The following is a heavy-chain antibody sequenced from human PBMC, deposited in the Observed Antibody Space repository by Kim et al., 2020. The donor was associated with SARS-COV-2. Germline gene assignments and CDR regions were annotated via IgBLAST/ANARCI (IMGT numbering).Heavy chain of an antibody. D-gene: IGHD1-26*01. J-gene: IGHJ4*02. CDR3: ARGSYSPVDY. CDR2: ST. V-gene: IGHV4-30-2*05. Sequence: STYYNPSLKSRVIISVDTSKNQFSLKLSSVTAADTAVYYCARGSYSPVDYWGQGTLVTVSS.